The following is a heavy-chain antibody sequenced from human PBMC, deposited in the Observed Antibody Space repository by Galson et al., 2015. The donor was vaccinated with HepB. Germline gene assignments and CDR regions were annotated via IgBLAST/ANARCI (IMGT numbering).Heavy chain of an antibody. D-gene: IGHD1-26*01. V-gene: IGHV3-48*04. Sequence: SLRLSCAASGFTFSSYSMNWVRQAPGKGLEWVSYISSSSSTKYFADSVKGRFSISRDNAKNSLYLQVSSLRAEDTAVYYCARVEWEVGSVNYMDVWGKGTTVTVSS. CDR1: GFTFSSYS. J-gene: IGHJ6*03. CDR2: ISSSSSTK. CDR3: ARVEWEVGSVNYMDV.